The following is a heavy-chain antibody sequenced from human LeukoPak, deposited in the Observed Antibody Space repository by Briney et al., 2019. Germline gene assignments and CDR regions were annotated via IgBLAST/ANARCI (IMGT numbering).Heavy chain of an antibody. CDR3: AKAPPDYYDSSGYYLDY. CDR1: GFTFSSYW. Sequence: GGSLRLSCAASGFTFSSYWMHWVRQAPGKGLVWVSRINSDGSSTSYGDSVKGRFTISRDNAKNTLYLQMNSLRAEDTAVYYCAKAPPDYYDSSGYYLDYWGQGTLVTVSS. CDR2: INSDGSST. D-gene: IGHD3-22*01. V-gene: IGHV3-74*01. J-gene: IGHJ4*02.